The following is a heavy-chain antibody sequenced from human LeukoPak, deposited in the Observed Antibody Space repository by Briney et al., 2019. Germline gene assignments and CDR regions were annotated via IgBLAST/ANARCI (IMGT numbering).Heavy chain of an antibody. J-gene: IGHJ4*02. CDR2: INPNSGGT. CDR3: ARDLSGSSWTFDY. D-gene: IGHD6-13*01. Sequence: ASVKVSCKASGYTFTGYYMHWVRRAPGQGLEWMGWINPNSGGTNYAQKFQGWVTMTRDTSISTAYMELSRLRSDDTAVYYCARDLSGSSWTFDYWGQGTLVTVSS. CDR1: GYTFTGYY. V-gene: IGHV1-2*04.